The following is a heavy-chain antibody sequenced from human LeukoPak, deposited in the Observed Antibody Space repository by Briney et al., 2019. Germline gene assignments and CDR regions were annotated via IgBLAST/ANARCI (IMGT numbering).Heavy chain of an antibody. CDR2: IYGSGIT. Sequence: PSETLSLTCTVSGGSISGYYWSWLRQPPGEGLEWIGYIYGSGITSYNPSLKSRVTISIATSKSQFSLNLNSVTAADTAVYYCARDRLPGWTTSFDSWGQGILVTVSS. CDR1: GGSISGYY. J-gene: IGHJ4*02. V-gene: IGHV4-59*01. CDR3: ARDRLPGWTTSFDS. D-gene: IGHD2-2*01.